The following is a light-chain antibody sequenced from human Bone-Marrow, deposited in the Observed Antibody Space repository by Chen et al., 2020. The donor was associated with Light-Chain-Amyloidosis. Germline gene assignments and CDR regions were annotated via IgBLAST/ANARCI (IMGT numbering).Light chain of an antibody. CDR3: CSFAGTSTPL. V-gene: IGLV2-23*02. CDR2: EVT. CDR1: SSDIGSYNL. J-gene: IGLJ2*01. Sequence: QSALTQPASVSGSPGQSITIPCTGTSSDIGSYNLVSLYQQHPGKAPQLLIYEVTQRPSGVSGRFSGSKSGNTASLTISGLRTDDEAYYFCCSFAGTSTPLFGGGSKLTV.